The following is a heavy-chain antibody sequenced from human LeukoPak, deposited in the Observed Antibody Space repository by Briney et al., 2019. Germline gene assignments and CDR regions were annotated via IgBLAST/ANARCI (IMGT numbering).Heavy chain of an antibody. CDR3: ARDRRYCSGGSCYFDYFFDY. CDR1: GFTFNSYA. D-gene: IGHD2-15*01. CDR2: ISYDGSIN. J-gene: IGHJ4*02. V-gene: IGHV3-30-3*01. Sequence: GGSLRLSCADSGFTFNSYAVYWVRQAPGKGLEWVAVISYDGSINFYAASVKGRFTISRDNSKNTLYLQTNSLRAEDTALYYCARDRRYCSGGSCYFDYFFDYWGQGTLVTVSS.